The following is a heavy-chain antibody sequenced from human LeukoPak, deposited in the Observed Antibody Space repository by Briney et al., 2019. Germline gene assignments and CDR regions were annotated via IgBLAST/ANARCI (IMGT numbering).Heavy chain of an antibody. CDR1: GGSFSGYY. D-gene: IGHD6-19*01. CDR3: ARGVWTAGTQLFDY. Sequence: SETLSLICAVYGGSFSGYYWNWIRQPPGKGLEWIGEINHSGSTNYNPSLKSRVTISVDTSKNQFSLKLSSVTAADTAVYYCARGVWTAGTQLFDYWGQGTLVTVSS. V-gene: IGHV4-34*01. J-gene: IGHJ4*02. CDR2: INHSGST.